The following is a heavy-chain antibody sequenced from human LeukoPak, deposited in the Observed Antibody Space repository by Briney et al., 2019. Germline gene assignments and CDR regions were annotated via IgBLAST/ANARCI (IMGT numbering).Heavy chain of an antibody. D-gene: IGHD1-14*01. CDR2: IYYSGST. CDR3: ARRSSRSAFDI. Sequence: EWIGSIYYSGSTYYNPSLKSRVTISVDTSKNQFSLKLSSVTAADTAVYYCARRSSRSAFDIWGQGTMVTVSS. V-gene: IGHV4-39*07. J-gene: IGHJ3*02.